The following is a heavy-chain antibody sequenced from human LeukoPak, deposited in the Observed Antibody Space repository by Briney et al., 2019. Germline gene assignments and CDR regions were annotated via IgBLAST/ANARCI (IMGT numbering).Heavy chain of an antibody. CDR1: GFTFSSYE. D-gene: IGHD3-10*01. CDR2: ISSSSSYI. CDR3: AGRITMVRGEPNSEFDY. V-gene: IGHV3-21*01. Sequence: PGGSLRLSCAASGFTFSSYEMNWVRQAPGKGLEWVSSISSSSSYIYYADSVKGRFTISRDNAKNSLYLQMNSLRAEDTAVYYCAGRITMVRGEPNSEFDYWGQGTLVTVSS. J-gene: IGHJ4*02.